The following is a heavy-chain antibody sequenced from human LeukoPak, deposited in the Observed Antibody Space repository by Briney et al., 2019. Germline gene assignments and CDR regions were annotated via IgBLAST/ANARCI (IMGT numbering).Heavy chain of an antibody. CDR1: AFTFSSYN. J-gene: IGHJ4*02. CDR3: ARGGSGWYEGDY. Sequence: GGSLRLSCAASAFTFSSYNMKWVCQAPGEGRVWVSSISSSSSTIYYADSVKGRFTISRDNAKNSQYLQMSSLRDEDTAVYYCARGGSGWYEGDYWGQGTLVTVSS. V-gene: IGHV3-48*02. D-gene: IGHD6-19*01. CDR2: ISSSSSTI.